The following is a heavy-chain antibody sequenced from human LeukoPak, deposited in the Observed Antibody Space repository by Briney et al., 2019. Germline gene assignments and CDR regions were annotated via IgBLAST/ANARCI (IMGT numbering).Heavy chain of an antibody. D-gene: IGHD6-19*01. CDR1: GGSFSGYY. Sequence: SETLSLTCAVFGGSFSGYYWNWIRQPPGKGLEWIGEINHSGSTNYNPSLKSRVTISVDRSKNQFSLKLSSVTAADTAVYYCAREVAVAGSFDYWGQGTLVTVSS. J-gene: IGHJ4*02. CDR2: INHSGST. V-gene: IGHV4-34*01. CDR3: AREVAVAGSFDY.